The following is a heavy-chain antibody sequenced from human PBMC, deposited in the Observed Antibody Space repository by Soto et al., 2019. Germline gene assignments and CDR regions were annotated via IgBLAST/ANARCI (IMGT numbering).Heavy chain of an antibody. V-gene: IGHV5-10-1*01. J-gene: IGHJ6*02. CDR1: GYSFTSYW. CDR3: ARQDYGSGSYFSPSPRYYYGMDV. Sequence: GESLKISCKGSGYSFTSYWTSWVRQMPGKGLEWMGRIDPSDSYTNYSPSFQGHVTISADKSISTAYLQWSSLKASDTAMYYCARQDYGSGSYFSPSPRYYYGMDVWGQGTTVTVSS. D-gene: IGHD3-10*01. CDR2: IDPSDSYT.